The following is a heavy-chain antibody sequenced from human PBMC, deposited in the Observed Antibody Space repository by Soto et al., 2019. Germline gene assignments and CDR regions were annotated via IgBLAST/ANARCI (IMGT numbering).Heavy chain of an antibody. CDR1: GFTFSSYA. D-gene: IGHD3-10*01. Sequence: EVQLLESGGGLVQPGGSLRLSCAASGFTFSSYAMSWVRQAPGKGLEWVSAISGSGGSTYYADSVKGRFTISRDNSKNTLYLQMNSLRAEDTAVYYCAKDLPYSVRFGPYYFDYWGQGTLVTVSS. V-gene: IGHV3-23*01. CDR2: ISGSGGST. J-gene: IGHJ4*02. CDR3: AKDLPYSVRFGPYYFDY.